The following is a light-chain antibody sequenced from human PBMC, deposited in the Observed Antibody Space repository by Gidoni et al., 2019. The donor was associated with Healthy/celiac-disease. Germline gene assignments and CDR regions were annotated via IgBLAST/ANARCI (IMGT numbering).Light chain of an antibody. Sequence: EIVLTQSPGTLSLSPGERATLSCRASQSVSSSYLAWYQQKPGQAPRLPIYGASSRATGIPDRFSGSRSGTDFTLTISRLEPEDFAVYYCQQYGSSPRTFGQGTKVEIK. CDR3: QQYGSSPRT. CDR1: QSVSSSY. J-gene: IGKJ1*01. CDR2: GAS. V-gene: IGKV3-20*01.